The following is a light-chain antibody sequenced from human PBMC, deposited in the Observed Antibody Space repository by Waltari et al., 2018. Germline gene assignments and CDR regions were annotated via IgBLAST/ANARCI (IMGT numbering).Light chain of an antibody. CDR1: SDNIGGYY. J-gene: IGLJ2*01. Sequence: QSVLTQAPSVSGAPGQGVTVSCTGSSDNIGGYYVYWYQLLPGMAPKLLIYDNNKRPSGVSDRFSGSKSGASASLTIAGLQTEDEGDYFCQSFDNNLGVVVFGGGTRLTVL. CDR2: DNN. V-gene: IGLV1-40*01. CDR3: QSFDNNLGVVV.